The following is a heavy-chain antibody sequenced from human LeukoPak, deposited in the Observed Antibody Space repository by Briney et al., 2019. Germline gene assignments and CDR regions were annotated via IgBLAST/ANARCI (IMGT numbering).Heavy chain of an antibody. CDR3: AREIAGGVIAGDY. Sequence: ASVKVSCMASGYTFTGYYMHWVRQAPGQGLGWMGWINPNSGGTNYAQKFQGRVTMTRDTSISTAYMELSRLRSDDTAVYYCAREIAGGVIAGDYWGQGTLVTVSS. CDR2: INPNSGGT. D-gene: IGHD3-16*02. CDR1: GYTFTGYY. V-gene: IGHV1-2*02. J-gene: IGHJ4*02.